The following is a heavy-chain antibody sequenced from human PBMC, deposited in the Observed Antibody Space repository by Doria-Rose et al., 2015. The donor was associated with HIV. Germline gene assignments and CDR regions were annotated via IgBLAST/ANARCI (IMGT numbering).Heavy chain of an antibody. J-gene: IGHJ6*03. Sequence: PPGEGLEWIGYIYSSGSTHYNSSLKSRVTISIDTSKNQFSLKLSSVTAADTAVYYCARFRPSRGIYYSLDVWGKGTTVTVSS. CDR2: IYSSGST. CDR3: ARFRPSRGIYYSLDV. D-gene: IGHD3-10*01. V-gene: IGHV4-4*09.